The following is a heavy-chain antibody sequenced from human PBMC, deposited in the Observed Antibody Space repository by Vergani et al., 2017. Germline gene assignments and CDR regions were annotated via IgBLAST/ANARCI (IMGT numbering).Heavy chain of an antibody. CDR2: ISGSGGST. CDR1: GFTFNHYA. D-gene: IGHD5-12*01. V-gene: IGHV3-23*01. CDR3: AKANPRNSGYDYLYYYHAMDV. J-gene: IGHJ6*02. Sequence: EVQLLESGGDLVQPGGSLRLSCAASGFTFNHYAMNWVRQAPGKGLEWVSGISGSGGSTYDAGSVKGRFTISRDSSKNTLYLQMNSLSAGDTAVYYSAKANPRNSGYDYLYYYHAMDVWGQGTTVTVSS.